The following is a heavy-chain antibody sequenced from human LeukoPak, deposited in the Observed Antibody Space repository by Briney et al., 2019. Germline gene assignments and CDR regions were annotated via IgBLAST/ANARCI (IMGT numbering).Heavy chain of an antibody. J-gene: IGHJ4*02. D-gene: IGHD6-19*01. V-gene: IGHV4-4*07. Sequence: ASETLSLTCTVSGGSISNYHWSWIRQPAGKGLEWIGQIHTSGSTNYNPPLKSRVTMSIDTPENQLSLMIRSVTAADTAVYYCARRDISSGWSFDYWGQGTLITVSS. CDR3: ARRDISSGWSFDY. CDR1: GGSISNYH. CDR2: IHTSGST.